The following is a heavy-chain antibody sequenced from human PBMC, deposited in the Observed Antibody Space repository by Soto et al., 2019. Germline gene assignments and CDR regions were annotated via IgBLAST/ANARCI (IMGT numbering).Heavy chain of an antibody. D-gene: IGHD1-26*01. V-gene: IGHV1-3*01. J-gene: IGHJ6*02. CDR3: ARHPHPTPVGATSYYYGLDV. Sequence: ASVKVSCKASGYTFTSYAMHWVRQAPGQRLEWMGWINAGNGNTKYSQKFQGRVTITRDTSASTAYMELSSLRSEDTAVYYCARHPHPTPVGATSYYYGLDVWG. CDR1: GYTFTSYA. CDR2: INAGNGNT.